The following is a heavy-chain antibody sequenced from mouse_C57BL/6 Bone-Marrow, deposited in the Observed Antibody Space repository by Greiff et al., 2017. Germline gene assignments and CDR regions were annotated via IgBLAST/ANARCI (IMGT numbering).Heavy chain of an antibody. V-gene: IGHV14-1*01. CDR3: TTVPHYYGSSYVYYFDY. CDR2: IDPEDGDT. J-gene: IGHJ2*01. CDR1: GFNIKDYY. D-gene: IGHD1-1*01. Sequence: EVQLQQSGAELVRPGASVKLSCTASGFNIKDYYMHWVKQRPEQGLEWIGRIDPEDGDTEYAPKFQGKATMTADTSSNTAYLQLSSLTSEDTAVYYCTTVPHYYGSSYVYYFDYWGQGTTLTVSS.